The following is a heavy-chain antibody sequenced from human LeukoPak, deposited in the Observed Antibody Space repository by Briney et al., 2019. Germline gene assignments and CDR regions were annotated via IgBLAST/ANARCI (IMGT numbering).Heavy chain of an antibody. J-gene: IGHJ4*02. CDR3: ARASSLDYYDSSGYYDY. Sequence: PSETLSLTCTVSGGSISSGSYYWSWIRQPAGKGLEWIGRIYTSGSTNYNPSLKSRVTISVDTSRNQFSLKLSSVTAADTAVYYCARASSLDYYDSSGYYDYWGQGTLVTVSS. CDR1: GGSISSGSYY. D-gene: IGHD3-22*01. V-gene: IGHV4-61*02. CDR2: IYTSGST.